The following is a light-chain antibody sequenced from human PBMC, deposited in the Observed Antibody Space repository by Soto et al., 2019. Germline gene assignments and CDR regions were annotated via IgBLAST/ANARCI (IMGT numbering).Light chain of an antibody. CDR3: QQYNTYPLT. Sequence: DIQMTQSPSTLSASVGDRVTITCRASQSINTWLAWYRQKPRKAPKLLIFDASYLASGVPSRFGGSGSGTEFTLTISSLQPDDLATYYCQQYNTYPLTFGGGTNVEIK. V-gene: IGKV1-5*01. CDR1: QSINTW. J-gene: IGKJ4*01. CDR2: DAS.